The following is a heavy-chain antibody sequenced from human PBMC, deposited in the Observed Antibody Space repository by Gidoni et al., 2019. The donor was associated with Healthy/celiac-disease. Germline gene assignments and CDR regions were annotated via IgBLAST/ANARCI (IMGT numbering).Heavy chain of an antibody. J-gene: IGHJ5*02. CDR3: ARDGYRMYNWFDP. Sequence: PSLKSRVTISVDTSKNQFSLKLSSVTAADTAVYYCARDGYRMYNWFDPWGQGTLVTVSS. D-gene: IGHD6-13*01. V-gene: IGHV4-39*02.